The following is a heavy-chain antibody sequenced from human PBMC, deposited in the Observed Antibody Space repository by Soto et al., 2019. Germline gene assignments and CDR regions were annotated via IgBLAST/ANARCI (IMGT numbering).Heavy chain of an antibody. CDR3: ARNPSGQWVVPLYCDL. J-gene: IGHJ4*02. Sequence: DVQLVESGGDLAQPGGSLRLSCAASGFSISDYEMNWVRQAPGKGLEWVSYISGSGSTVYYADSVKGRFTISRDNAKNSVFLQINTLRVEDAAXXXXARNPSGQWVVPLYCDLWGQGTL. V-gene: IGHV3-48*03. D-gene: IGHD6-19*01. CDR2: ISGSGSTV. CDR1: GFSISDYE.